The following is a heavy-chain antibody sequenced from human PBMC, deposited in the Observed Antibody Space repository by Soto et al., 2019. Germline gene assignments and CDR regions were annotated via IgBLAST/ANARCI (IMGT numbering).Heavy chain of an antibody. Sequence: GESLKISCKGSGYSFTSYWIGWVRQMPGKGLEWMGIIHPGDSDIRYSPSFQGQVTISADKSINTAYLQWSSLKASDTAMYYCARIVATNFEYWGQGTMVTVSS. V-gene: IGHV5-51*01. CDR1: GYSFTSYW. J-gene: IGHJ4*02. D-gene: IGHD5-12*01. CDR2: IHPGDSDI. CDR3: ARIVATNFEY.